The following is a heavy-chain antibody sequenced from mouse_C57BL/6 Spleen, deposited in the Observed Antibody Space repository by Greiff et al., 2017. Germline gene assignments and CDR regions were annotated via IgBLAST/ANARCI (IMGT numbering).Heavy chain of an antibody. CDR1: GYTFTDYN. CDR3: ARPVVAMGDFDY. CDR2: INPNNGGT. Sequence: VQLQQSGPELVKPGASVKMSCKASGYTFTDYNMHWVKQSHGKSLEWIGYINPNNGGTSYNQKFKGKATLTVNKSSSTAYMELRSLTSEDSAVYYCARPVVAMGDFDYWGQGTTLTVSS. J-gene: IGHJ2*01. D-gene: IGHD1-1*01. V-gene: IGHV1-22*01.